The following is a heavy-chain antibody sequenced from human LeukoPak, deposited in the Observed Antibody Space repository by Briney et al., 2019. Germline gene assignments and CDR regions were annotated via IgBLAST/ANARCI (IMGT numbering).Heavy chain of an antibody. CDR2: IYYSGST. CDR1: GASISTYY. Sequence: SETLSLTCTVSGASISTYYWSWIRQPPGKGLEWLGYIYYSGSTNYNPSLKSRVTISVDTSKNLFSLKLTSVTAADTAMYYCARVYPMRGPFDSWGQGTLVTVSS. D-gene: IGHD3-22*01. V-gene: IGHV4-59*08. CDR3: ARVYPMRGPFDS. J-gene: IGHJ4*02.